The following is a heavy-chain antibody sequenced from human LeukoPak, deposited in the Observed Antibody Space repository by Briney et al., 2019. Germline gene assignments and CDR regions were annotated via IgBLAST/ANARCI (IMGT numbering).Heavy chain of an antibody. Sequence: GGSLRLSCAASGFTFSNYWMTWVRQAPGKGLEWVANINQDGSETYYVDSVKGRFTISRDTAENSLYLQMNSLRAEDTAVYYCARGGGALGIWGQGTMVTVSS. D-gene: IGHD3-16*01. J-gene: IGHJ3*02. CDR1: GFTFSNYW. V-gene: IGHV3-7*04. CDR2: INQDGSET. CDR3: ARGGGALGI.